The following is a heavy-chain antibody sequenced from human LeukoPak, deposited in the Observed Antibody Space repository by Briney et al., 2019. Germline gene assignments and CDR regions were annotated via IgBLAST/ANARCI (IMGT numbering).Heavy chain of an antibody. D-gene: IGHD6-6*01. CDR2: IRSKAYGGTT. CDR1: GFTFGDYA. V-gene: IGHV3-49*04. J-gene: IGHJ4*02. Sequence: GGSLRLSCTASGFTFGDYAMSWVRQAPGKGLEWVGFIRSKAYGGTTEYAASVKGRFTTSRDDSKSIAYLQMNSLKAKDTAVYYCTSTSIAASWGQGTLVTVSS. CDR3: TSTSIAAS.